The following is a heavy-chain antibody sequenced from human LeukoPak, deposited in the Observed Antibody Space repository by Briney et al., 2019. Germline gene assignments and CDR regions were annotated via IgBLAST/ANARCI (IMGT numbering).Heavy chain of an antibody. D-gene: IGHD3-22*01. V-gene: IGHV3-21*01. Sequence: GGSLRLSCAASGFTFSSYSMNWVRQAPGKGLEWVSSISSSSGYIYYADSVKGRFTISRDNAKNSLYLQMNSLRAEDTAVYYCARDTENWLTTHWGQGTLVTVSS. CDR3: ARDTENWLTTH. CDR2: ISSSSGYI. CDR1: GFTFSSYS. J-gene: IGHJ4*02.